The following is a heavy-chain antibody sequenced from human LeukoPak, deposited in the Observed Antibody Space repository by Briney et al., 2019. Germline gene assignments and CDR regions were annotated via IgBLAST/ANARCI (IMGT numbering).Heavy chain of an antibody. Sequence: SVKVSCKASGGTFSSYPISWVRQAPGQGLDWMGGIIPIFDTANYAQKFQGRVTITADESTSTAYMELSSLRSEDTAVYYCARNSGGATTSYEYFQHWGQGTLVTVSS. D-gene: IGHD5-12*01. CDR2: IIPIFDTA. J-gene: IGHJ1*01. V-gene: IGHV1-69*13. CDR3: ARNSGGATTSYEYFQH. CDR1: GGTFSSYP.